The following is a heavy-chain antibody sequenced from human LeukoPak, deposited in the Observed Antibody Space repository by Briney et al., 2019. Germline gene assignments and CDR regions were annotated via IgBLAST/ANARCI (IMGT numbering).Heavy chain of an antibody. J-gene: IGHJ3*02. D-gene: IGHD1-26*01. CDR1: GFTFSNAW. Sequence: GGSLRLSCAASGFTFSNAWMSWVRQAPGRGLEWVSGISWNSGTIVYADSVKGRFTISRDNAKNSLYLQMNSLRVEDTALYYCAKDMMAIVGATTSAFDIWGQGTMVTVSS. CDR2: ISWNSGTI. CDR3: AKDMMAIVGATTSAFDI. V-gene: IGHV3-9*01.